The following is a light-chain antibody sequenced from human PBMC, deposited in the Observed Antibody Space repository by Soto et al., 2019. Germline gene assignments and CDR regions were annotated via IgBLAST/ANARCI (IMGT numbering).Light chain of an antibody. CDR3: QQYISYPIT. Sequence: DIQMTQSPATLSASVGDRVIITCRASQSVSYWLAWYQQKPGKVPKSLIYKASILGSGVPSRFSGSGFGTEFTLTISNLQPDDFATYYCQQYISYPITFGGGTEVEIK. J-gene: IGKJ4*01. CDR1: QSVSYW. CDR2: KAS. V-gene: IGKV1-5*03.